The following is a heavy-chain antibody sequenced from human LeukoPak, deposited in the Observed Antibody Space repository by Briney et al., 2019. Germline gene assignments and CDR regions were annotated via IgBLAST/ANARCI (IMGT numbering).Heavy chain of an antibody. CDR2: IFYSGST. Sequence: SSETLSLTCTVSGGSISSSSYYWGWIRQPPGKGLEWIGNIFYSGSTYYNPSLKSRVTISVDTSKNQFSLKLSSVTAADTAVYYCARRVWNTRYYFDYWGQGTLVTVSS. CDR1: GGSISSSSYY. CDR3: ARRVWNTRYYFDY. D-gene: IGHD1/OR15-1a*01. V-gene: IGHV4-39*01. J-gene: IGHJ4*02.